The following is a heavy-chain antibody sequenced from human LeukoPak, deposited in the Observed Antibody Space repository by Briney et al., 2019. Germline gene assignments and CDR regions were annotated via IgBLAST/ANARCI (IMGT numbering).Heavy chain of an antibody. V-gene: IGHV3-7*01. CDR3: ARDCSSTNCYWVFDY. CDR2: IKQDGSEK. CDR1: GFTFSSYW. Sequence: GGSLRLSCAASGFTFSSYWMTWFRQAPGKGLEWVANIKQDGSEKYYVDSVKGRFTISRDNAKNSLYLQMNSLRAEDTAVYYCARDCSSTNCYWVFDYWGQGTLVTVSS. D-gene: IGHD2-2*01. J-gene: IGHJ4*02.